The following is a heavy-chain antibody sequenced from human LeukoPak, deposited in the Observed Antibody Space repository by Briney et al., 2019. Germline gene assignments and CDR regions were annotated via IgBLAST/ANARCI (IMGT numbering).Heavy chain of an antibody. V-gene: IGHV1-2*02. CDR1: GYTFTGYY. CDR3: ARVDGGEWYYFDY. CDR2: INPNNGGT. Sequence: ASVKVSCKASGYTFTGYYMHWVRQAPGQGLEWMGWINPNNGGTNYAQKFQGRVTMTLDTSISTGYMELSRLRSDDTAIYFCARVDGGEWYYFDYWGQGAWVTVFS. D-gene: IGHD2-8*02. J-gene: IGHJ4*02.